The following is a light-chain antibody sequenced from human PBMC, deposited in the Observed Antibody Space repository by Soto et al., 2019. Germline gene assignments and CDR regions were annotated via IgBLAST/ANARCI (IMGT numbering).Light chain of an antibody. CDR1: SSDVGAYKY. CDR3: TSYTISSTLRYV. J-gene: IGLJ1*01. V-gene: IGLV2-14*01. CDR2: DVS. Sequence: QSLLTQPASVFGSPGQSITISCTGTSSDVGAYKYVSWYQQHPGKAPRLMMYDVSNRPSGVSTRFSGSKSGNTASLTISGLQAEDEADYYCTSYTISSTLRYVFGTGTKSPS.